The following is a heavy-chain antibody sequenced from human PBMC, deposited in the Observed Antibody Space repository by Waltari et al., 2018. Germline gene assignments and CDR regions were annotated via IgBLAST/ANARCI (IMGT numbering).Heavy chain of an antibody. CDR2: IYSGGST. J-gene: IGHJ4*02. Sequence: EVQLVESGGGLIQPGGSLRLSCAASGFTVSSNYMSWVRQAPGKGLEGVSVIYSGGSTYYADSVKGRFTISRDNSKNTLYLQMNSLRAEDTAVYYCARAVWDYYFDYWGQGTLVTVSS. D-gene: IGHD1-26*01. CDR1: GFTVSSNY. V-gene: IGHV3-53*01. CDR3: ARAVWDYYFDY.